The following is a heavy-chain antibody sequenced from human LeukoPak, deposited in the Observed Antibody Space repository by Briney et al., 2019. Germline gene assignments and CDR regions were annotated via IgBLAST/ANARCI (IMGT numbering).Heavy chain of an antibody. CDR3: ARNLDIVVVPAATAGWFDP. D-gene: IGHD2-2*01. Sequence: ASVKVSCKASGYTFTGYYMHWVRQAPGQGLEWMGWINPNSGGTNYAQKFQGRVTMTRDTSISTAYMELSSLRSEDTAVYYCARNLDIVVVPAATAGWFDPWGQGTLVTVSS. CDR2: INPNSGGT. J-gene: IGHJ5*02. CDR1: GYTFTGYY. V-gene: IGHV1-2*02.